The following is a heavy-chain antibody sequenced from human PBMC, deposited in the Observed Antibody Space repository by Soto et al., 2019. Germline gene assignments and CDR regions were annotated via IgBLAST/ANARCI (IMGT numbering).Heavy chain of an antibody. J-gene: IGHJ4*02. Sequence: VASVKVSCKASGGTFSSYAISWVRQAPGQGLEWMGGIIPIFGTANYAQKFQGRVTITADESTSTAYMELSSLRSEDTAVYYCAAGGLPTGGIDRGLQDFDYWGQGTLVTVSS. CDR1: GGTFSSYA. CDR2: IIPIFGTA. V-gene: IGHV1-69*13. CDR3: AAGGLPTGGIDRGLQDFDY. D-gene: IGHD1-1*01.